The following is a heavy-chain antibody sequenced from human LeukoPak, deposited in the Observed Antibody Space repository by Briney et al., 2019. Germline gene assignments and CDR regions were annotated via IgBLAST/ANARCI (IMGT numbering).Heavy chain of an antibody. CDR1: GGSISSYY. Sequence: SETLSLTCTVSGGSISSYYWSWIRQPAGKGLEWIGRIYTSGSTNYNPSLKSRVTMSVDTSKNQFSLKLSSVTAADTAVYYCARSLLGYCSSTSCSDAFDIWGQETMVTVSS. D-gene: IGHD2-2*01. CDR2: IYTSGST. V-gene: IGHV4-4*07. CDR3: ARSLLGYCSSTSCSDAFDI. J-gene: IGHJ3*02.